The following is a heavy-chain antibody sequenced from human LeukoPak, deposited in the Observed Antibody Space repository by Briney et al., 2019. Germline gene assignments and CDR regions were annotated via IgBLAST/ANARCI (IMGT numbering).Heavy chain of an antibody. Sequence: PSETLSLTCTVSGGSISSSSYYWGWIRQPPWKGLEWIGSIYYSGSTYYNPSLKSRVTISVDTSKNQFYLKLSSVTAADTAVYYCARAVGSFDWLPLFDFWGQGALVTVSS. D-gene: IGHD3-9*01. CDR3: ARAVGSFDWLPLFDF. J-gene: IGHJ4*02. V-gene: IGHV4-39*07. CDR1: GGSISSSSYY. CDR2: IYYSGST.